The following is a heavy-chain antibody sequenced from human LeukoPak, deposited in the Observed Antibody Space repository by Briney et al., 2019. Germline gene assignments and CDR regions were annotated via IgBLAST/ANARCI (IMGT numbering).Heavy chain of an antibody. CDR1: GFTVSSNY. CDR2: IYSGGST. Sequence: PGGSLRLSCAASGFTVSSNYMSWVRQAPGKGLEWVSVIYSGGSTYYADSVKGRFTISRDNSKNTLYLQMNSLRAEDTAVYYCATSMVRGVIHRYSWFDPWGQGTLVTVSS. J-gene: IGHJ5*02. D-gene: IGHD3-10*01. CDR3: ATSMVRGVIHRYSWFDP. V-gene: IGHV3-66*01.